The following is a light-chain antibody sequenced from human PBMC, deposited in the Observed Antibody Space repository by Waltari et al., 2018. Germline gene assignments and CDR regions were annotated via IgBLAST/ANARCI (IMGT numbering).Light chain of an antibody. CDR2: DVN. CDR3: NSYRSSSTLGV. J-gene: IGLJ1*01. V-gene: IGLV2-14*03. CDR1: SSDVGGYNY. Sequence: QSALTQPASVSGSPGQSITISCTGSSSDVGGYNYVSWYQQHPDKAPKLMIYDVNRRPSGVSNRFSGSKSGNTASLTISGLQADDEADYYCNSYRSSSTLGVFGTGTKVTVL.